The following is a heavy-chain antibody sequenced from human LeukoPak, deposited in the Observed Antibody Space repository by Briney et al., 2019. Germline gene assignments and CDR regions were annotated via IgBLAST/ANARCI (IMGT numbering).Heavy chain of an antibody. CDR3: ARWMGHFDF. CDR2: NSYSGST. J-gene: IGHJ4*02. Sequence: SETLSLTCTDSGGSISSYRWTWIRQPPGKGLEWIGHNSYSGSTNYNPSLKSRVTISVDMSKNQFSLRLRSVTAADTAVYYCARWMGHFDFWGQGTLVTVSS. CDR1: GGSISSYR. D-gene: IGHD2-2*03. V-gene: IGHV4-59*08.